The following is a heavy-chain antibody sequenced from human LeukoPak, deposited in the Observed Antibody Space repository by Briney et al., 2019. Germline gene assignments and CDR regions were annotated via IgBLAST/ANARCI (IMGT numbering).Heavy chain of an antibody. CDR2: ITSSGGAT. CDR1: GFTFSNYA. V-gene: IGHV3-23*01. Sequence: PGGSLRLSCAASGFTFSNYAMSWVRRAPGKGLEWVSTITSSGGATYYAGSVKGRFTISRDDSKNTLYVQMNSLRAEDTAVYYCARGMYSSSSVDFDYWGQGTLATVSS. CDR3: ARGMYSSSSVDFDY. D-gene: IGHD6-6*01. J-gene: IGHJ4*02.